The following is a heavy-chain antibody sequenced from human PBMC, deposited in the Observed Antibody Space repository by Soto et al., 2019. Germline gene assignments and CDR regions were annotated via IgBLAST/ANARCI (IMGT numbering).Heavy chain of an antibody. V-gene: IGHV4-34*01. D-gene: IGHD2-2*01. CDR2: INHTGGS. CDR1: GGPFSGYY. CDR3: AREVGYYSATRRNLYFDY. Sequence: SETLSLTCAVSGGPFSGYYWTWVCQTPGKGLEWIGGINHTGGSNYNPSLKSRVMISVDTAKTQFSLNVTSVTAADTAVYYCAREVGYYSATRRNLYFDYWGPGTLVTVSS. J-gene: IGHJ4*02.